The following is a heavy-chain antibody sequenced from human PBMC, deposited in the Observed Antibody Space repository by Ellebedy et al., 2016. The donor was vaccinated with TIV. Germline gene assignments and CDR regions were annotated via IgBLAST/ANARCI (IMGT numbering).Heavy chain of an antibody. CDR1: GGSASRYF. V-gene: IGHV4-4*07. CDR3: ARVHCSITTCHYYYMDV. CDR2: IFTSGSF. J-gene: IGHJ6*03. Sequence: SKTLSLTXTVPGGSASRYFWSWIRQPAGKGLEWIGRIFTSGSFNYNPSLMSRVTMSVVTSKNQISLSLNSVTAADTAVCYCARVHCSITTCHYYYMDVWGKGTTVTVPS. D-gene: IGHD1-1*01.